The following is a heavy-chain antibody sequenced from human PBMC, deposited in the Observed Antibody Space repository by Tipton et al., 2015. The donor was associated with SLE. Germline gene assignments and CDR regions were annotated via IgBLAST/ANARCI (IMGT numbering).Heavy chain of an antibody. CDR2: TNWNGDST. CDR3: ARVVVSYFDL. CDR1: GFTFDDYG. V-gene: IGHV3-20*04. Sequence: SLRLSCAASGFTFDDYGMSWVRQAPGKGLEWVSGTNWNGDSTGYADSVKGRFTISRDNAKNSLYLQMNSLRVEDTALYYCARVVVSYFDLRGRGTLVTVSS. J-gene: IGHJ2*01. D-gene: IGHD2-8*02.